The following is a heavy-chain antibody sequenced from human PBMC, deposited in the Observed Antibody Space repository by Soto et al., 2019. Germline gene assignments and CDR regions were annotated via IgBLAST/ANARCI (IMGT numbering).Heavy chain of an antibody. J-gene: IGHJ3*02. D-gene: IGHD3-22*01. CDR2: IIPIFGTA. Sequence: GASVKVSCKASEGTFSSYAISWVRQAPGQGLEWMGGIIPIFGTANYAQKFQGRVTITADESTSTAYMELSSLRSEDTAVYYCARERDYYDSSGPHAFDIWGQGTMVTVSS. CDR3: ARERDYYDSSGPHAFDI. V-gene: IGHV1-69*13. CDR1: EGTFSSYA.